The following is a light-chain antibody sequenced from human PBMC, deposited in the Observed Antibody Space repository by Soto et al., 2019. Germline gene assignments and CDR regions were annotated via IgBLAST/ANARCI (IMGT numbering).Light chain of an antibody. J-gene: IGLJ3*02. V-gene: IGLV1-40*01. Sequence: QSVLTQPPSVAGSPGQRVTISCTGSSSNIGAGYPVHWYQQLPGTAPKLLVAGNRPSGVPYRFSVSKSGASATQAITGLQAEDEADYYCQSYDSSLSRRWVFGGGTKLTVL. CDR3: QSYDSSLSRRWV. CDR1: SSNIGAGYP. CDR2: G.